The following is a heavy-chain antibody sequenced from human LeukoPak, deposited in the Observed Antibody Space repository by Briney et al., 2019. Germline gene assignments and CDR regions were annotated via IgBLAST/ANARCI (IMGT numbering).Heavy chain of an antibody. J-gene: IGHJ3*02. CDR2: ISWNSGAI. V-gene: IGHV3-9*03. Sequence: PGRSLRLSCAASGFTFDDFAMHWVRQAPGKGLEWVSSISWNSGAIGYADSVKGRFTISRDNAKNSLYLQMNSLRAEDMALYYCAKNMISAGRGTFEIWGQGTMVTVSS. CDR3: AKNMISAGRGTFEI. CDR1: GFTFDDFA. D-gene: IGHD1-14*01.